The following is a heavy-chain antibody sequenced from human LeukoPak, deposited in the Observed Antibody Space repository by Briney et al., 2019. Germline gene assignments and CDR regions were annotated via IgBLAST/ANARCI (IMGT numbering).Heavy chain of an antibody. Sequence: PGGSLRLSCAASGFTFSDYYMSWIRQAPGKGLEWVSYISSSGSTIYYADSVKGRFTISRDNAKNSLYLQMNSLRAEDTAVYYCARERLVGWGDDACDIWGQGTMVTVSS. CDR2: ISSSGSTI. V-gene: IGHV3-11*04. CDR3: ARERLVGWGDDACDI. J-gene: IGHJ3*02. CDR1: GFTFSDYY. D-gene: IGHD3-9*01.